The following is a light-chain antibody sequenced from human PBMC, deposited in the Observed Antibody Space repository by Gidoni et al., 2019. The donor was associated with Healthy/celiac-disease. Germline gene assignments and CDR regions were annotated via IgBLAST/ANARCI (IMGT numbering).Light chain of an antibody. J-gene: IGKJ1*01. CDR1: QSVSRSY. Sequence: EIVLTQSPGTLSLSPGERATLSCRASQSVSRSYLAWYQPKPGQAPRPLIYGASSRATGIPDRFSGSGSGTDFTLTISRLEPEDFAVYYCQQYGSSPSGTFGQXTKVEIK. V-gene: IGKV3-20*01. CDR2: GAS. CDR3: QQYGSSPSGT.